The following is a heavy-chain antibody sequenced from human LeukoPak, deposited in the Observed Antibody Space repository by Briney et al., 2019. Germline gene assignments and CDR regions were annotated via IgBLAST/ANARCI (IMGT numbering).Heavy chain of an antibody. V-gene: IGHV3-43*02. CDR1: GFTLDDYA. CDR2: ISGDGDNT. CDR3: AKGVRSGTYYNCFDP. Sequence: GGSLRLSCVASGFTLDDYALHWVRQAPGKGLEWISLISGDGDNTYYAESVKGRFTISRDNSKNSLYLQMSSLRPEDTAFYYCAKGVRSGTYYNCFDPWGQGTLATVSS. J-gene: IGHJ5*02. D-gene: IGHD3-10*01.